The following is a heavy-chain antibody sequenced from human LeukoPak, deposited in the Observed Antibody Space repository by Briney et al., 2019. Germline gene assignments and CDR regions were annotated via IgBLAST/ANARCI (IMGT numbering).Heavy chain of an antibody. CDR3: ARQGLGSTWYGYYYAMDV. CDR1: GGSISSSSYY. J-gene: IGHJ6*02. V-gene: IGHV4-39*01. D-gene: IGHD6-13*01. Sequence: PSETLSLTCTVSGGSISSSSYYWGWIRQPPGKGLEWIGSIYYRGSTYYNPSLKSRVTISVDTSKNQFSLKLSSVTAADTAVYYCARQGLGSTWYGYYYAMDVWGQGTTVTVSS. CDR2: IYYRGST.